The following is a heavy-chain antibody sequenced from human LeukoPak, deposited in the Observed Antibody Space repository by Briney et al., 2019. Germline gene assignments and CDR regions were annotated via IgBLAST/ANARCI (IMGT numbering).Heavy chain of an antibody. CDR3: ARHEPVITLSSYYYGMDV. CDR2: ISTSSTYI. V-gene: IGHV3-21*01. J-gene: IGHJ6*02. D-gene: IGHD1-14*01. Sequence: GGSLRLSCAASGFTFSIYSMNWVRQAPGEGLEWVSSISTSSTYIYYADSVKGRFTISRDNAKNSLYLQMNSLRAEDTAVYYCARHEPVITLSSYYYGMDVWGPGTTVTVSS. CDR1: GFTFSIYS.